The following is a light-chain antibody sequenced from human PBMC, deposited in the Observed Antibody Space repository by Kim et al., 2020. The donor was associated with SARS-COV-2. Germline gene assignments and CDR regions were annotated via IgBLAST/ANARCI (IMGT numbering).Light chain of an antibody. Sequence: DIQMTQSPSSLSASVGDRVTITCRASQDITSYLNWYQHKPGKAPRLLIYAASSLQGGVPSRFSGSGSGTDFTLTISSLQPEDFATFYCQQSYSIPYTFGQGTKLEIK. CDR2: AAS. V-gene: IGKV1-39*01. CDR1: QDITSY. J-gene: IGKJ2*01. CDR3: QQSYSIPYT.